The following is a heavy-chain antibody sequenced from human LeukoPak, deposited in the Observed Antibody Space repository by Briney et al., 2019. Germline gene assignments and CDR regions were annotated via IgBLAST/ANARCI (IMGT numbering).Heavy chain of an antibody. V-gene: IGHV4-61*01. CDR1: GGSISSSSYY. J-gene: IGHJ5*02. Sequence: SETLSLTCTVSGGSISSSSYYWSWIRQPPGKGLEWIGYSYYSGSSDYNPSLKSRVTISVDTSKNQFSLILSSVTAADTAVYYCARGGNRFDPWGQGTVVTVSS. CDR3: ARGGNRFDP. CDR2: SYYSGSS. D-gene: IGHD1-26*01.